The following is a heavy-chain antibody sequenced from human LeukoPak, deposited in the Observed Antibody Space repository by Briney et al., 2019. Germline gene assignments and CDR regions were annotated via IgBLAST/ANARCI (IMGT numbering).Heavy chain of an antibody. V-gene: IGHV4-39*01. J-gene: IGHJ4*02. Sequence: PSETLSLTCAVSGGSVSSSNYYWGWIRQPPGRGLEWIASFSYSGSTYYNPSLKSRVTISVDTSKNQFSLKLRSVTAADTAVYYCARPGGTGYYYYFDFWGQGTLVTVSS. D-gene: IGHD3-22*01. CDR2: FSYSGST. CDR1: GGSVSSSNYY. CDR3: ARPGGTGYYYYFDF.